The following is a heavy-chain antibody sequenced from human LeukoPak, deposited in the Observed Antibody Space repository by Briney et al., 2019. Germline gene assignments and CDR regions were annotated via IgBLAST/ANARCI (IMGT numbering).Heavy chain of an antibody. J-gene: IGHJ5*02. D-gene: IGHD2-2*01. Sequence: SVKVSCKASGGTFSSYTISWVRQAPGQGLEWMGRIIPILGIANYAQKFQGRVTIIADKSTSTAYMELSSLRSEDTAVYYCARDPPIVVVPAANGEYNWFDPWGQGTLVTVSS. V-gene: IGHV1-69*04. CDR2: IIPILGIA. CDR1: GGTFSSYT. CDR3: ARDPPIVVVPAANGEYNWFDP.